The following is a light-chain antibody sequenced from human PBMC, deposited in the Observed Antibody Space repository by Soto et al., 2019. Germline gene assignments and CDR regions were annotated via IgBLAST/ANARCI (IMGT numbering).Light chain of an antibody. CDR1: QNITNN. J-gene: IGKJ5*01. CDR3: QQYYGLPPLT. Sequence: DTQMTQSPSSLAASILDIVTITCQASQNITNNLSWYQQKPGKAPNLLIYHASKLAKGVTSRFSGSGSGTDFSFIITSLQREDLATYYCQQYYGLPPLTFGQGTRLEIK. V-gene: IGKV1-33*01. CDR2: HAS.